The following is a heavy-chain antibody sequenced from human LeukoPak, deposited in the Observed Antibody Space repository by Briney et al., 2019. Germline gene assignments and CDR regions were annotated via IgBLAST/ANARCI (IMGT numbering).Heavy chain of an antibody. V-gene: IGHV3-9*01. CDR2: ISWNSGSI. D-gene: IGHD2-15*01. J-gene: IGHJ3*02. Sequence: PGGSLRLSCAASGFTFDDYAIHWVRQAPGKGLEWVSGISWNSGSIGYADSVKGRFTISRDNAKNSLYLQMNSLRAEDTALYYCAKSALVVVAATGNAFDIWGQGTMVTVSS. CDR3: AKSALVVVAATGNAFDI. CDR1: GFTFDDYA.